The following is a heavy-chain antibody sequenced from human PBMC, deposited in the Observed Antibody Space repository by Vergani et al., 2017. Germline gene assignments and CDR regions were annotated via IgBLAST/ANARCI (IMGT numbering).Heavy chain of an antibody. V-gene: IGHV3-66*04. J-gene: IGHJ4*02. CDR3: ARHPSTPYRYYFEY. Sequence: EAQLVESGGGLVQPGGSLRLYCAASGLTVSSNYMSWVRQAPGKGLEWVSVIYSGGNTYYADSVKGRFTISRDNSKNTLYLQMNSLRADDTAVYYCARHPSTPYRYYFEYWGQGILVTVSS. D-gene: IGHD2-2*01. CDR1: GLTVSSNY. CDR2: IYSGGNT.